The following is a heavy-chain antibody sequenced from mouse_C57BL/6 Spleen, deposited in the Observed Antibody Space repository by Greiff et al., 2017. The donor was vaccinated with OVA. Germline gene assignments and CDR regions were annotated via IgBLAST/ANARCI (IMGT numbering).Heavy chain of an antibody. V-gene: IGHV5-9-1*02. CDR2: ISSGGDYI. J-gene: IGHJ4*01. Sequence: EVQRVESGEGLVKPGGSLKLSCAASGFTFSSYAMSWVRQTPEKRLEWVAYISSGGDYIYYADTVKGRFTISRDNARNTLYLQMSSLKSEDTAMYYCTRETTVVSYAMDYWGQGTSVTVSS. CDR3: TRETTVVSYAMDY. CDR1: GFTFSSYA. D-gene: IGHD1-1*01.